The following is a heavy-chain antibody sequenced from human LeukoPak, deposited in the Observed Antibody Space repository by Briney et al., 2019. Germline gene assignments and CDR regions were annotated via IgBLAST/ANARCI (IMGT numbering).Heavy chain of an antibody. V-gene: IGHV3-7*01. D-gene: IGHD3-16*01. CDR3: ARDLRRYDA. Sequence: GGSLRLSCAASGFTVSSNYMSWVRQAPGKGLEWVANIKQDGSEKHYVDSVKGRFTISRDNAKNSLYLQMNSLRAEDTAVYYCARDLRRYDAWGQGALVTVSS. CDR1: GFTVSSNY. CDR2: IKQDGSEK. J-gene: IGHJ5*02.